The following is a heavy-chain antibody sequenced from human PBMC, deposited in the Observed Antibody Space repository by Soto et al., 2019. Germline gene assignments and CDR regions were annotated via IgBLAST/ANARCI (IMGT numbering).Heavy chain of an antibody. CDR1: GFTFSSYG. CDR3: ARVQRPPLLWFGEPGPYYYGMDV. Sequence: QVQLVESGGGVVQPGRSLRLSCAASGFTFSSYGMHWVRQAPGKGLEWVAVIWYDGSNKYYADSVKGRFTISRDNSKNTLYMQMNRLRAEDTAVYYCARVQRPPLLWFGEPGPYYYGMDVWGQGTTATVSS. CDR2: IWYDGSNK. D-gene: IGHD3-10*01. J-gene: IGHJ6*02. V-gene: IGHV3-33*01.